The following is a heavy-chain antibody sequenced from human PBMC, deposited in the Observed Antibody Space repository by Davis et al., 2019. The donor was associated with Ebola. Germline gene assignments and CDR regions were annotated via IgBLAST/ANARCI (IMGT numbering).Heavy chain of an antibody. Sequence: GGSLRLSCAASGFTFSSYAMSWVRQAPGKGLEWVSGISWNSGDRGYGDSVRGRFIISRDNAKNSLYLQMNSLRDEDTAVYYCAREDYFYYGMDVWGKGTTVTVSS. V-gene: IGHV3-9*01. CDR2: ISWNSGDR. J-gene: IGHJ6*04. CDR1: GFTFSSYA. CDR3: AREDYFYYGMDV.